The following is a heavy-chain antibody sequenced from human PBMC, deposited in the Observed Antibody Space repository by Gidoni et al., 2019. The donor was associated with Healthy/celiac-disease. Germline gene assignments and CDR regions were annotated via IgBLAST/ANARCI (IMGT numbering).Heavy chain of an antibody. CDR1: GFTFSSSS. CDR3: ARGRNYYDSSGYYYSDY. J-gene: IGHJ4*02. V-gene: IGHV3-21*01. CDR2: MSSSSSYI. D-gene: IGHD3-22*01. Sequence: EVQLVESGGGLVKPGGSLRLSCAASGFTFSSSSRNWVRQAPGKGLEWISSMSSSSSYIYYADSVKGRFTISRDNAKNSLYLQMNSLRAEDTAVYYCARGRNYYDSSGYYYSDYWGQGTLVTVSS.